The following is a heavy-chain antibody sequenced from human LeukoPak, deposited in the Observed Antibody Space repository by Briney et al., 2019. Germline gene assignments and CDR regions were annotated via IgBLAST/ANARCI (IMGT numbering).Heavy chain of an antibody. V-gene: IGHV1-8*01. CDR1: GYAFTSYD. CDR3: ARGASGSYYTYYYYYYMDV. D-gene: IGHD3-10*01. Sequence: ASVKVSCKASGYAFTSYDINWVRQATGQGLEWMGWMNPNSGNTGYAQKFQGRVTMTRNTSISTAYMELSSLRSEDTAVYYCARGASGSYYTYYYYYYMDVWGKGTTVTISS. CDR2: MNPNSGNT. J-gene: IGHJ6*03.